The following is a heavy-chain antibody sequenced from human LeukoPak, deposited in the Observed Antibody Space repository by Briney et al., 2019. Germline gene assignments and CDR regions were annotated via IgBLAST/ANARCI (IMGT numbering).Heavy chain of an antibody. Sequence: GGSLRLSCAASGFTFKSFAMTWVRQAPGKGLEWVSARGSAGGDYYADSVKGRFTISRDNSATKMYLQMNSLRVEDTAVYYCASRTWVGGGQYAFDLWGQGTMVTVSS. D-gene: IGHD3-16*01. V-gene: IGHV3-23*01. CDR3: ASRTWVGGGQYAFDL. J-gene: IGHJ3*01. CDR2: RGSAGGD. CDR1: GFTFKSFA.